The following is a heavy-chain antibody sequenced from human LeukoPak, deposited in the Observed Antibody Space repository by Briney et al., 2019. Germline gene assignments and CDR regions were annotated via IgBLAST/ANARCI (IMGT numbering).Heavy chain of an antibody. CDR2: ISSSSSTI. J-gene: IGHJ4*02. CDR3: ARDSSGWYQSNDCDY. Sequence: PGGSLRLSCAASGFTFSDYYMSWIRQAPGKGLEWVSYISSSSSTIYYADSVKGRFTISRDNAKNSLYLQMNSLRAEDTAVYYCARDSSGWYQSNDCDYWGQGTLVTVSS. CDR1: GFTFSDYY. V-gene: IGHV3-11*04. D-gene: IGHD6-19*01.